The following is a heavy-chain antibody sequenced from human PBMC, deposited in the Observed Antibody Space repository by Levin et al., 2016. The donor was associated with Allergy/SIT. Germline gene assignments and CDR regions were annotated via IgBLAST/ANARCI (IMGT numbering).Heavy chain of an antibody. CDR1: GFTFTSYA. V-gene: IGHV3-64D*06. J-gene: IGHJ4*02. D-gene: IGHD2-15*01. Sequence: GGSLRLSCSASGFTFTSYAMHWVRQAPGKGLEYVSAISTNGDSTNYADSVKGRFTISRDNSKNTLYLQMNSLRVDDTAVYYCVKDGDDGYCSGSGCFAYYFDYWGQGTLVTVSS. CDR2: ISTNGDST. CDR3: VKDGDDGYCSGSGCFAYYFDY.